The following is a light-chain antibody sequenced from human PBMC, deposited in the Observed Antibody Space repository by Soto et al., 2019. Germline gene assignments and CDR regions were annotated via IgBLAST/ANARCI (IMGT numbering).Light chain of an antibody. CDR3: QQRSNWPPRFT. CDR2: DAS. CDR1: QSVSSY. Sequence: EIVLTQSPATLSLSPGERATLSCRASQSVSSYLAWYQQKPGQAPRLLIYDASNRATVIPARFSGSGSGTDITLTIGSLRPEDFAVYYCQQRSNWPPRFTFGPGTKVDIK. V-gene: IGKV3-11*01. J-gene: IGKJ3*01.